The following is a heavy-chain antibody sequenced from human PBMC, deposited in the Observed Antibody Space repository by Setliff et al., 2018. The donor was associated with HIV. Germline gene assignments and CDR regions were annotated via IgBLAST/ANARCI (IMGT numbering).Heavy chain of an antibody. CDR2: FDPQDGET. V-gene: IGHV1-24*01. J-gene: IGHJ4*02. CDR1: GYTLSELS. CDR3: ATRTRWIQLSFDGIFDY. D-gene: IGHD5-18*01. Sequence: ASVKVSCKVYGYTLSELSIHWVRQVPGKRLEWMGYFDPQDGETVYAQKFQGRVTLTEDTSTGTAYMELSGLRSEDTAEYYCATRTRWIQLSFDGIFDYWGQGTPVTVSS.